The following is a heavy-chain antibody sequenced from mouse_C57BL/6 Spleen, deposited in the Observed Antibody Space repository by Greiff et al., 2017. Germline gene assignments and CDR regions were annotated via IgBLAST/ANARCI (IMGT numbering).Heavy chain of an antibody. CDR3: TRGGTTVVATEYFDV. J-gene: IGHJ1*03. V-gene: IGHV1-15*01. Sequence: VKLMESGAELVRPGASVTLSCKASGYTFTDYDMHWVKQTPVHGLEWIGAIDPETGGTAYNQKFKGKAILTADKSSSTAYMELRSLTSEDSPVYYCTRGGTTVVATEYFDVWGTGTTVTVSS. D-gene: IGHD1-1*01. CDR2: IDPETGGT. CDR1: GYTFTDYD.